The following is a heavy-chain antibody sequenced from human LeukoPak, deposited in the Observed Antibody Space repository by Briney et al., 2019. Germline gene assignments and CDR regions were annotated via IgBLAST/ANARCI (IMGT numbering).Heavy chain of an antibody. V-gene: IGHV1-2*02. CDR2: INPNSGGT. Sequence: ASVKVSCKASGYTFTGYYIHWVRHAPGQGLEWLAWINPNSGGTKYAQKHQGRATMTRDTSISTAYMELSRLTTDDTGVYYCARGVPVAGSGGSLFDRWGQGILVTASS. CDR3: ARGVPVAGSGGSLFDR. CDR1: GYTFTGYY. D-gene: IGHD6-19*01. J-gene: IGHJ5*02.